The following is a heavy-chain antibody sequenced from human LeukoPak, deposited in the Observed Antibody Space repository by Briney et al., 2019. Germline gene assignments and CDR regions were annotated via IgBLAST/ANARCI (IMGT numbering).Heavy chain of an antibody. Sequence: GGSLRLSCSASGFTFDIYAMSWVRQAPGKGLEWVLSVSHVGDRPNYADSVKGRFTVSRDNSKNTLFLHMNSLRAEDTAVYYCAKGPYSSSWFYFDYWGQGTLVTVSS. CDR2: VSHVGDRP. CDR1: GFTFDIYA. CDR3: AKGPYSSSWFYFDY. V-gene: IGHV3-23*01. J-gene: IGHJ4*02. D-gene: IGHD6-13*01.